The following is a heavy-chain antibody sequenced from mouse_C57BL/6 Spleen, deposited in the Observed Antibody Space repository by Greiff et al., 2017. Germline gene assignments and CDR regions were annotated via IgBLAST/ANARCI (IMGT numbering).Heavy chain of an antibody. V-gene: IGHV1-39*01. CDR2: INPSYGST. Sequence: EVQLQQSGPELVKPGASVKISCKASGYSFTDYNMNWVKQSNGKSLEWIGVINPSYGSTSYKQKFKGKATLTVDQSSSTAYMQLNGLTSEDSAVYYYARGEGWLAYWGQGTLVTVSA. J-gene: IGHJ3*01. CDR3: ARGEGWLAY. CDR1: GYSFTDYN.